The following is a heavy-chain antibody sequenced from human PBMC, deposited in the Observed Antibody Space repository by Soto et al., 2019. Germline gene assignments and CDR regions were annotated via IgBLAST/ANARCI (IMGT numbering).Heavy chain of an antibody. V-gene: IGHV3-53*01. D-gene: IGHD3-10*01. Sequence: EAQLVESGGGLIQPGGSLRLSCAASGFTVSSDHMSWVRQAPGQGLEWVAGFYGDGATSYADSAKGRFTLSRDNSKNTLSLQINRPRAEDTAHYYCVRLSGGPRYWGHGTLVTVSS. CDR3: VRLSGGPRY. CDR1: GFTVSSDH. J-gene: IGHJ4*01. CDR2: FYGDGAT.